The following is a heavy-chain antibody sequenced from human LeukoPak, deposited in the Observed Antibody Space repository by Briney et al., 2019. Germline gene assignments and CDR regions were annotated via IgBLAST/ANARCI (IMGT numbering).Heavy chain of an antibody. D-gene: IGHD5-18*01. CDR2: INPNSGGT. CDR1: GYTFTSYG. V-gene: IGHV1-2*02. Sequence: ASVKVSCKASGYTFTSYGISWVRQAPGQGLEWMGWINPNSGGTNYAQKFQGRVTMTRDTSISTAYMELSRLRSDDTAVYYCARVKQLWLPFDYWGQGTLVTVSS. J-gene: IGHJ4*02. CDR3: ARVKQLWLPFDY.